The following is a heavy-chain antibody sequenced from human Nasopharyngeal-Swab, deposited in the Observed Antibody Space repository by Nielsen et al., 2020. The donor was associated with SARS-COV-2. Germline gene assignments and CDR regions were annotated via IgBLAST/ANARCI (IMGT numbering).Heavy chain of an antibody. CDR1: GGSISSSSYY. CDR3: ARRSAAAGRYNEYFHP. CDR2: IYYSGST. D-gene: IGHD6-25*01. V-gene: IGHV4-39*01. J-gene: IGHJ1*01. Sequence: GSLRLSCTVSGGSISSSSYYWGWIRQPPGKGLEWIGSIYYSGSTYYNPSLKSRVTISVDTSKNQFSLKLSSVTATDTAVYFCARRSAAAGRYNEYFHPWGQGTLVTVSS.